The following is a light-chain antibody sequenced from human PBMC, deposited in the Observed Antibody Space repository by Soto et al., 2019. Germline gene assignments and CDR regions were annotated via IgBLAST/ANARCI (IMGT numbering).Light chain of an antibody. CDR2: GTS. CDR3: QQYGESPPT. Sequence: EIVLTQSPGTLSLSPGESATLSCRASQSVSSNSLAWYRRNPGQPPSLLIYGTSTRATDIPRRFSGSWSGTDFTLTITRLEQEDVAVYFCQQYGESPPTFGQGTKVEVK. J-gene: IGKJ1*01. CDR1: QSVSSNS. V-gene: IGKV3-20*01.